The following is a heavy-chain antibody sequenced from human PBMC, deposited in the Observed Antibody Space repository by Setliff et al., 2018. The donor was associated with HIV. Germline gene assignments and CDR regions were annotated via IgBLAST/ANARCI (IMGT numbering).Heavy chain of an antibody. Sequence: GASVKVSCKASGFTFTDSAVQWVRQTRGQRLEWIGWIVVGRGNTNYAQQFQGRVTITRDMSTSTAYMELSSLRSEDTAVYYCGRDRGWDRRYFEYWGQGSLVTVSS. J-gene: IGHJ4*02. CDR3: GRDRGWDRRYFEY. CDR2: IVVGRGNT. CDR1: GFTFTDSA. V-gene: IGHV1-58*01. D-gene: IGHD1-26*01.